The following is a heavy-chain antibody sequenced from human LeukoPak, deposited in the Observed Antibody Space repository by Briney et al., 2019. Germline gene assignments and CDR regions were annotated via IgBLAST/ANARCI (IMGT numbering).Heavy chain of an antibody. CDR2: ISAYSGNT. D-gene: IGHD2-2*01. J-gene: IGHJ4*02. Sequence: ASVKVSCKASGYTFTSYGISWVRQAPGQGLEWMGWISAYSGNTNYAQKLQGRVTMTTDTSTSTAYMELRSLRSDDTAVYYCARVPEDIVVVPAALPDYWGQGTLVTVSS. CDR3: ARVPEDIVVVPAALPDY. V-gene: IGHV1-18*01. CDR1: GYTFTSYG.